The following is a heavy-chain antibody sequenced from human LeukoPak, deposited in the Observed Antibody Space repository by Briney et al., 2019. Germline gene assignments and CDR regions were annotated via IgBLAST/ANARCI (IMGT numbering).Heavy chain of an antibody. CDR3: VRIYGDYRTWDY. V-gene: IGHV3-74*01. J-gene: IGHJ4*02. D-gene: IGHD4-17*01. Sequence: GGSLRLSCAASGFTFSSYWMHWVRQAPGKGLVWVSRINSDGSITNYADSVKGRFTISRDNAKNTLYLQLNSLRAEDTAVYYCVRIYGDYRTWDYWGQGTLVTVSS. CDR2: INSDGSIT. CDR1: GFTFSSYW.